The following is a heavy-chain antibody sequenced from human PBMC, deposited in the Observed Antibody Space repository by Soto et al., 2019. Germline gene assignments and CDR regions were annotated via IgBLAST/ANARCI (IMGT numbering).Heavy chain of an antibody. CDR2: IIPIFGTA. CDR1: GGTFSSYA. CDR3: ARDKVGYYDSSGYYRVSVPPDYYYGMDV. Sequence: QVQLVQSGAEVKKPGSSVKVSCKASGGTFSSYAISWVRQAPGQGLEWMGGIIPIFGTANYAQKFQGRGTITADESTSTTYMELGSLRSEDTAVYYCARDKVGYYDSSGYYRVSVPPDYYYGMDVWGQGTTVTVSS. D-gene: IGHD3-22*01. J-gene: IGHJ6*02. V-gene: IGHV1-69*01.